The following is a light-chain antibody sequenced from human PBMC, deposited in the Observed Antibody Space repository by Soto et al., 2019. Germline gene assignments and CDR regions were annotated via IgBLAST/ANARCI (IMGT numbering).Light chain of an antibody. J-gene: IGLJ2*01. V-gene: IGLV2-14*03. CDR3: SSYTDSSTVI. Sequence: QSVLTQPASVSGSPGQSITISCTGTNSDVGLYDYVSWYQQRPGRVPKLVIYDVDSRPSGVSSRFSGSKSGKKASLTISGLQTEDEADYYCSSYTDSSTVIFGGGTKVTVL. CDR1: NSDVGLYDY. CDR2: DVD.